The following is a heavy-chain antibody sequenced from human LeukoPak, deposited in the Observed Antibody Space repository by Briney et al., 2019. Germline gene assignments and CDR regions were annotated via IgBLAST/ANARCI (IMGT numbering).Heavy chain of an antibody. CDR2: IKQDGSIQ. J-gene: IGHJ4*02. Sequence: PGGSLRLSCAASGFTFSTYWMNWVRQAPGKGLEWVANIKQDGSIQYYVDSVRGRFTISRDNDKNSLYLQMNSLRAEDTAVYYCAGDISSSGGLEYWGQGTLVTVSS. D-gene: IGHD6-6*01. CDR1: GFTFSTYW. V-gene: IGHV3-7*04. CDR3: AGDISSSGGLEY.